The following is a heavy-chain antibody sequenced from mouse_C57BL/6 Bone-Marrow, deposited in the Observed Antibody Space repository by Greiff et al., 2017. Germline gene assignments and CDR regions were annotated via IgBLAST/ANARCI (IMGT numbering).Heavy chain of an antibody. D-gene: IGHD1-3*01. CDR2: INRDGGST. J-gene: IGHJ2*01. CDR1: EYEFPSHD. CDR3: ARSDGSSILDY. Sequence: EVKLMESGGGLVQPGASLKLSCESTEYEFPSHDMSWVRQTPGQRLELVAAINRDGGSTYYPDTMESRFILSRDNTTRTPYLQMSSLRSEDTAFYYCARSDGSSILDYWGQGTTLTVSS. V-gene: IGHV5-2*01.